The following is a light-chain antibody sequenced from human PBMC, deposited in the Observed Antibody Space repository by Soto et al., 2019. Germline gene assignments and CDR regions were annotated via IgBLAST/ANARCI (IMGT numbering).Light chain of an antibody. CDR1: QSVSSNY. V-gene: IGKV3-20*01. CDR2: GAS. CDR3: QQCGSSPLT. Sequence: EIVLTQSPGTLSLSQGERATLSCRASQSVSSNYFAWYQQKPGQATLLLIYGASSRATGIPDMFSSSGSWREFSLTISRLERADFAVYYCQQCGSSPLTFGGGTKVEI. J-gene: IGKJ4*01.